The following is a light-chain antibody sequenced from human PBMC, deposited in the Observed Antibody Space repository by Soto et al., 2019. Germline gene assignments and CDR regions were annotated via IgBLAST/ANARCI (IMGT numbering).Light chain of an antibody. CDR1: DNIVHW. Sequence: DIQMTQSPSTLSASVGDRVAITCRASDNIVHWVAWYQQKPGKAPKLLIYDASNLEAGVPSRFRGSGSGTDFTFTISRLQPEDIATYYCQQYENLPTFGQGTRLEIK. V-gene: IGKV1-33*01. J-gene: IGKJ5*01. CDR3: QQYENLPT. CDR2: DAS.